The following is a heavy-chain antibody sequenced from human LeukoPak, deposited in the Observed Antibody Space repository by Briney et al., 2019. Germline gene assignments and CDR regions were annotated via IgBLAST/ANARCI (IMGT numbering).Heavy chain of an antibody. V-gene: IGHV4-34*01. CDR3: AKDLDYDSGNYFDY. CDR2: INHRGST. CDR1: GGSFSGYH. J-gene: IGHJ4*02. Sequence: PSETLSLTCAVYGGSFSGYHWSWIRQPPGKGLEWIGEINHRGSTNYNPSLKSRVTMSVDTSKNQFSLKLSSVTAADTAVYYCAKDLDYDSGNYFDYWGQGTLVTVSS. D-gene: IGHD3-22*01.